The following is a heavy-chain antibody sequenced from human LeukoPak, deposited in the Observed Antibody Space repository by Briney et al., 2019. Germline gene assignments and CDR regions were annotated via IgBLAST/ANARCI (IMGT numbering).Heavy chain of an antibody. J-gene: IGHJ4*02. CDR2: MNPNSGNT. Sequence: GASVKVSCKASGYTFTSYDINWVRQATGQGLEWMGWMNPNSGNTGYAQKFQGRVTMTRNTSISTAYMELSSLRSEDTAVYYCARNLDSYGTYYFDYWGQGTLVTVSS. CDR3: ARNLDSYGTYYFDY. CDR1: GYTFTSYD. V-gene: IGHV1-8*01. D-gene: IGHD5-18*01.